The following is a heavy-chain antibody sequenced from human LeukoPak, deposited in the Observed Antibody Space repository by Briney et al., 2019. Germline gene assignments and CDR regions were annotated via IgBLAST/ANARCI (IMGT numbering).Heavy chain of an antibody. D-gene: IGHD3-10*01. V-gene: IGHV4-30-4*08. CDR2: IYYSGST. Sequence: SETLSLTCTVSGGSISSYYWSWIRQPPGKGLEWIGYIYYSGSTYYNPSLKSRVTISVDTSKNQFSLKLSSVTAADTAVYYCARGEYYYGSGSPFDYWGQGTLVTVSS. CDR3: ARGEYYYGSGSPFDY. CDR1: GGSISSYY. J-gene: IGHJ4*02.